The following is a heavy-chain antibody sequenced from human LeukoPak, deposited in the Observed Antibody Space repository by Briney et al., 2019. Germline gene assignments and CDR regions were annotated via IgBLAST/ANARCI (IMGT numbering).Heavy chain of an antibody. CDR3: AREELLQGDYFDY. CDR2: IYTSGST. Sequence: SQTLSLTCTVSGGSISSGSYYWSWIRQPAGKGLEWIGRIYTSGSTNYNPSLKSRVTMSVDTSKNQFSLKLSSVTAADTAVYYCAREELLQGDYFDYWGQGTLVTVSS. J-gene: IGHJ4*02. V-gene: IGHV4-61*02. D-gene: IGHD1-26*01. CDR1: GGSISSGSYY.